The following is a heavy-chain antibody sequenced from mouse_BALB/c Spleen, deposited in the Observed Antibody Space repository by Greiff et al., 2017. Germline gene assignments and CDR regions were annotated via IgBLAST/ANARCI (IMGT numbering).Heavy chain of an antibody. CDR3: AKNGGRGNAMDY. CDR2: IWSGGST. V-gene: IGHV2-2*02. CDR1: GFSLTSYG. J-gene: IGHJ4*01. Sequence: VQRVESGPGLVQPSQSLSITCTVSGFSLTSYGVHWVRQSPGKGLEWLGVIWSGGSTDYNAAFISRLSISKDNSKSQVFFKMNSLQANDTAIYYCAKNGGRGNAMDYWGQGTSVTVSS.